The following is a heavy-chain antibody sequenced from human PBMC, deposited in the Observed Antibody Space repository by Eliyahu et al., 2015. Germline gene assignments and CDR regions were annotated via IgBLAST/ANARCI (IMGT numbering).Heavy chain of an antibody. V-gene: IGHV3-30*02. J-gene: IGHJ4*02. Sequence: KGLEWVAFIRYDGSNKYYADSVKGRFTISRDNSKNTLYLQMNSLRAEDTAVYYCAKDSYEYYYDSSGDSPLGYWGQGTLVTVSS. CDR3: AKDSYEYYYDSSGDSPLGY. D-gene: IGHD3-22*01. CDR2: IRYDGSNK.